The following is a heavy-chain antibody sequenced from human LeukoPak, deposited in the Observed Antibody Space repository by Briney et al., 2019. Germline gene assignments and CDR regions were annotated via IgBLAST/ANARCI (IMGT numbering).Heavy chain of an antibody. CDR2: IYYSGST. CDR1: GGSISSYY. V-gene: IGHV4-59*08. D-gene: IGHD6-13*01. Sequence: SETLSLTCTVSGGSISSYYWSWIRQPPEKGLEWIGYIYYSGSTNYNPSLKSRVTISVDTSKNQFSLKLSSVTAADTAVYYCARRGPYIAAAGVRAFDIWGQGTMVTVSS. CDR3: ARRGPYIAAAGVRAFDI. J-gene: IGHJ3*02.